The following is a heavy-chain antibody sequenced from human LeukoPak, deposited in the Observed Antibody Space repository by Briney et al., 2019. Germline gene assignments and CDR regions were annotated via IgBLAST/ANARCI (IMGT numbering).Heavy chain of an antibody. CDR1: GGSISSYY. Sequence: PSETLSLTCTVSGGSISSYYWSWIRQPPGKGLEWIGYIYYSGSTNYNPSLKSRVTISVDTSKNQFSLKLSSVTAADTAVYYCARWGIFGVALNYYGMDVWGQGTTVTVSS. V-gene: IGHV4-59*01. J-gene: IGHJ6*02. D-gene: IGHD3-3*01. CDR2: IYYSGST. CDR3: ARWGIFGVALNYYGMDV.